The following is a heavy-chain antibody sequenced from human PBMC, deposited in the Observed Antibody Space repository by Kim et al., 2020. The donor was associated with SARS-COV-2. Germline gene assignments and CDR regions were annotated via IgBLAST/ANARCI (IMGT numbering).Heavy chain of an antibody. CDR3: TTDHGGGSFFDY. Sequence: GGSLRLSCAASGFTFSNAWMSWVRQAPGKGLEWVGRIKSKTDGGTTDYAAPVKGRFTISRDDSKNTLYLQMNSLKTEDTAVYYCTTDHGGGSFFDYWGQGTLVTVSS. CDR1: GFTFSNAW. D-gene: IGHD2-15*01. V-gene: IGHV3-15*01. J-gene: IGHJ4*02. CDR2: IKSKTDGGTT.